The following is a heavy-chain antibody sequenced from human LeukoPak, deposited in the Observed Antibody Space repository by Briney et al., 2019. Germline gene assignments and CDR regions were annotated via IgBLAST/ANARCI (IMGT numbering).Heavy chain of an antibody. J-gene: IGHJ5*02. CDR2: IYYSGST. V-gene: IGHV4-31*03. CDR1: GGSISSGGYY. CDR3: ARVVTMVRGGHWFDP. D-gene: IGHD3-10*01. Sequence: PSETLSLTCTVSGGSISSGGYYWSWIRQHPGTGLEWIGYIYYSGSTYYNPSLKSRVTISVDTSKNQFSLKLSSVTAADTAVYYCARVVTMVRGGHWFDPWGQGTLVTVSS.